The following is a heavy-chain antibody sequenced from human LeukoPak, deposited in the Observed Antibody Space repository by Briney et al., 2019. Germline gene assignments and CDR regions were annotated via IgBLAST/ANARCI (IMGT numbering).Heavy chain of an antibody. D-gene: IGHD2-2*01. J-gene: IGHJ4*02. CDR2: INYSGST. V-gene: IGHV4-59*12. CDR3: ARGSTSRPRDYFDY. Sequence: SETLSLTCTVSGGSISSYYWSWIRQPPGKGLEWIGEINYSGSTNYNLSLKSRVTIAVDTSKNQFSLKLRFVTAADTAVYYCARGSTSRPRDYFDYWGQGTLVTVSS. CDR1: GGSISSYY.